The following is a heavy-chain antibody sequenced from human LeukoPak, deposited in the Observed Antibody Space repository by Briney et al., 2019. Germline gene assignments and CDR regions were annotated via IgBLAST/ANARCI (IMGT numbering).Heavy chain of an antibody. CDR3: ARAMRSGYDY. CDR1: GFTFSNYG. V-gene: IGHV3-48*02. Sequence: GGSLRLSCAASGFTFSNYGMNWVRQAPGKELEGISYISSSSDAIYYADSVKGRFTISRDNAKNSLYLEMNSLRDEGTAVYYCARAMRSGYDYWGQGTLVTVSS. D-gene: IGHD1-26*01. J-gene: IGHJ4*02. CDR2: ISSSSDAI.